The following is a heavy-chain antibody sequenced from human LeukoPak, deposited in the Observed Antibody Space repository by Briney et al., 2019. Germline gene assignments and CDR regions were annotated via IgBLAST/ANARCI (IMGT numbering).Heavy chain of an antibody. J-gene: IGHJ4*02. CDR2: IYSGGST. V-gene: IGHV3-66*01. CDR1: GFTVSSNY. Sequence: QLGGSLRLSCAASGFTVSSNYMSWVRQAPGKGLEWVSVIYSGGSTYYADSVKGRFTISRDNSKNTLYLQMNSLRAEDTAVYYCARDKLRYSYGRNFDYWGQGTLVTVSS. D-gene: IGHD5-18*01. CDR3: ARDKLRYSYGRNFDY.